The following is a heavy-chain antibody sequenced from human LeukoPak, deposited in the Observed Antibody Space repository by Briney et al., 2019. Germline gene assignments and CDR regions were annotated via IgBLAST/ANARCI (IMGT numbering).Heavy chain of an antibody. CDR1: GFTFSSYG. CDR3: ARGGVFGVVIRLYFDY. V-gene: IGHV3-30*02. D-gene: IGHD3-3*01. Sequence: GGSLRLSCAASGFTFSSYGMHWVRQAPGKGLEWVAFIRYDGSNKYYADSVKGRFTISRDNSKNTLYLQMNSLRAEDTAVYYCARGGVFGVVIRLYFDYWGQGTLVTVSS. J-gene: IGHJ4*02. CDR2: IRYDGSNK.